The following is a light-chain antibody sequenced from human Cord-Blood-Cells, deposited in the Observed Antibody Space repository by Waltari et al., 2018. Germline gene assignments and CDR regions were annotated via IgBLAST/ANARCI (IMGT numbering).Light chain of an antibody. Sequence: QSALTQPASVSGSPGQSITIPCTGTSSDVGGYNYVSWYQQHPGKASKLMIYDVSNRPSGVSNRFSGSKSGNTASLTISGLQAEDEADYYCSSYTSSSTLVVFGGGTKLTVL. CDR3: SSYTSSSTLVV. CDR1: SSDVGGYNY. V-gene: IGLV2-14*01. J-gene: IGLJ2*01. CDR2: DVS.